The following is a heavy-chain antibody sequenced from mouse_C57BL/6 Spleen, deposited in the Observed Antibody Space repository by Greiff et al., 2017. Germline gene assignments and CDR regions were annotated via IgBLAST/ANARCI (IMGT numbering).Heavy chain of an antibody. D-gene: IGHD3-3*01. CDR1: GYTFTSYW. Sequence: QVQLQQPGAELVRPGSSVKLSCKASGYTFTSYWMDWVKQRPGQGLEWIGNIYPSDSETHYNQKFKDKATVTVDKSSSTAYMQLSSLTSEDSAVYYCARGGTQGSYYFDYWGQGTTLTVSS. CDR3: ARGGTQGSYYFDY. J-gene: IGHJ2*01. V-gene: IGHV1-61*01. CDR2: IYPSDSET.